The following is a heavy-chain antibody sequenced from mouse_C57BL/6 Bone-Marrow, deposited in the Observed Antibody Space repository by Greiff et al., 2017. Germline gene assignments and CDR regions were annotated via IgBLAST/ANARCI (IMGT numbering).Heavy chain of an antibody. V-gene: IGHV5-4*01. CDR2: ISAGGSYT. CDR1: GFTFSSYA. Sequence: EVQVVESGGGLVKPGGSLKLSCAASGFTFSSYAMSWVRQTPEKRLEWVATISAGGSYTYYPDNVKGRFTISRDNAKNNLYLQMSHLKSEDTAMYYCARGRNPHFFDDGGQGTTLTVAS. CDR3: ARGRNPHFFDD. J-gene: IGHJ2*01.